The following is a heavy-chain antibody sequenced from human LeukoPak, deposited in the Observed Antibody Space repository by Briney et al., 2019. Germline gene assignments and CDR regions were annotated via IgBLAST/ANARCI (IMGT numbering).Heavy chain of an antibody. J-gene: IGHJ4*02. V-gene: IGHV3-23*01. Sequence: GGSLRLPCAASGFIFSNYVVSWVRQAPGKGLEWVSVISGSGGETNYAASVKGRFTISRDNSKNSLYLQMNSLRAEDTALYYCVKDGGSTWGAFDYWGQGTLVTVSS. CDR1: GFIFSNYV. CDR3: VKDGGSTWGAFDY. D-gene: IGHD6-13*01. CDR2: ISGSGGET.